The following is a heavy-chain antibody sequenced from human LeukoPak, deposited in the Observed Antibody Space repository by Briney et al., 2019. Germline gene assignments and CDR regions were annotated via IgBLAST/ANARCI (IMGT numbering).Heavy chain of an antibody. CDR1: GFTFTSYG. Sequence: PGGSLRLSCAASGFTFTSYGMNWVRQAPGKGLEWVSSISSSSSYIYYADSVKGRFTISRDNAKNSLYLQMNSLRAEDTAVYYCARAIAAAGTDYYYGMDVWGQGTTVTVSS. CDR3: ARAIAAAGTDYYYGMDV. D-gene: IGHD6-13*01. V-gene: IGHV3-21*01. CDR2: ISSSSSYI. J-gene: IGHJ6*02.